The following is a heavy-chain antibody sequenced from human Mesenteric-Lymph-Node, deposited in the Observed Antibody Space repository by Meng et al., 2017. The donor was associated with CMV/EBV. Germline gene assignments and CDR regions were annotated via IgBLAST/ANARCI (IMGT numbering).Heavy chain of an antibody. CDR2: ITWNSGSR. V-gene: IGHV3-9*01. CDR1: GFTFDDFA. Sequence: SLKISCAASGFTFDDFAMHWVRQVPGRGLEWVSGITWNSGSRVYADSVQGRFTISRDNAENSLYLQMNSLRPEDTGLYYCVKDIRRKQWPVGEAFDIGGQGTMVTVS. J-gene: IGHJ3*02. CDR3: VKDIRRKQWPVGEAFDI. D-gene: IGHD6-19*01.